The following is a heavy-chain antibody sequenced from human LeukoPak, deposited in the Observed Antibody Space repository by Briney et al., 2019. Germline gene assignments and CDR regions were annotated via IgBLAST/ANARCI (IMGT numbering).Heavy chain of an antibody. Sequence: ASVKVSCKASGGTFSSYAISWVRQAPGQGLEWMGGIIPIFGTANYAQKFQGRVTITADESTSTAYMELSSLRSEDTAVYYCARAKQLVAYYYGMDVWGQGTTVTVSS. CDR1: GGTFSSYA. V-gene: IGHV1-69*13. CDR2: IIPIFGTA. J-gene: IGHJ6*02. D-gene: IGHD6-6*01. CDR3: ARAKQLVAYYYGMDV.